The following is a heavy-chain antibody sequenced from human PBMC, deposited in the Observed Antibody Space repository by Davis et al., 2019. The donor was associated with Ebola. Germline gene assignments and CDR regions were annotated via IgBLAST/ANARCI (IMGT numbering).Heavy chain of an antibody. V-gene: IGHV1-2*02. CDR1: GGTFSGSA. CDR3: VRGMARGDFGLDV. D-gene: IGHD3-10*01. CDR2: INPNTGGT. J-gene: IGHJ6*02. Sequence: ASVKVSCKASGGTFSGSAISWVRQAPGQGLEWMGWINPNTGGTNYAQHFQGRATMTRDTSISTAYVQLSSLRSEDTAVFYCVRGMARGDFGLDVWGQGTTVTVSS.